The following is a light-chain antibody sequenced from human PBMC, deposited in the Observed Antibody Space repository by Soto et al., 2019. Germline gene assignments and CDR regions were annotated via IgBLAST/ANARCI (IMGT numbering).Light chain of an antibody. CDR2: GAS. V-gene: IGKV3-20*01. CDR1: QTVTNSY. CDR3: QQYGYSRT. J-gene: IGKJ2*01. Sequence: EIVLTQSPGTLALSPGEGATLSCRASQTVTNSYLAWYQQKPGQAPRLLIYGASSRAPGIPDRFSGSGSGTDFTLTISRLEPEDFAVYYCQQYGYSRTFGQGTKLEIK.